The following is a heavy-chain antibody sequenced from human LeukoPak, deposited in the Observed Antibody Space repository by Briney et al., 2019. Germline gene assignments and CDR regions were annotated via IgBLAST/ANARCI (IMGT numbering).Heavy chain of an antibody. D-gene: IGHD3-10*01. CDR3: ATAYARGAFDI. J-gene: IGHJ3*02. V-gene: IGHV3-30-3*01. CDR2: ISYDGSNK. CDR1: GFTFSGDY. Sequence: PGGSLRLSCAASGFTFSGDYMSWIRQAPGKGLEWVAVISYDGSNKYYADSVKGRFTISRDNSKNTLYLQMNSLRAEDTAVYYCATAYARGAFDIWGQGTMVTVSS.